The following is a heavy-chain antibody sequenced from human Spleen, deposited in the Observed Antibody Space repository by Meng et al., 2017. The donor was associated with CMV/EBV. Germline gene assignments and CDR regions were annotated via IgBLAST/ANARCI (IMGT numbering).Heavy chain of an antibody. CDR2: IKPGGGST. CDR1: GYTFTSYY. V-gene: IGHV1-46*01. CDR3: ARDQIAVSGLSYYFDF. J-gene: IGHJ4*02. D-gene: IGHD6-19*01. Sequence: GYTFTSYYIHWVRQAPGHGLEWMGIIKPGGGSTTYAQKFQGRVTLTRDMSTSTVYMELSSLRSEDTAVYYCARDQIAVSGLSYYFDFWGQGTLVTVSS.